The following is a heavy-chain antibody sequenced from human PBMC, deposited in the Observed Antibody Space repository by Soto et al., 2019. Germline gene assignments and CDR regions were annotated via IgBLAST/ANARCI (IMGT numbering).Heavy chain of an antibody. CDR3: AKEMTYGRPYDY. J-gene: IGHJ4*02. V-gene: IGHV3-23*01. CDR1: GFTFNNYA. Sequence: EVQLLQSGGGLVQPGGSLRLSCVASGFTFNNYALSWVRQAPGKGLEWVSAISDLGYNTYYADFVEGRFTISRDNSKNTLYLQMKGLRAEDTAMYYCAKEMTYGRPYDYWGQGTLVTVSS. D-gene: IGHD4-17*01. CDR2: ISDLGYNT.